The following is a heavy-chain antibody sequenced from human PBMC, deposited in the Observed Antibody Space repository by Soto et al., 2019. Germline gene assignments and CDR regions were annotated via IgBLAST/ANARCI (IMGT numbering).Heavy chain of an antibody. D-gene: IGHD3-22*01. CDR2: IYYSGST. CDR1: GGSISSGGYY. V-gene: IGHV4-31*03. J-gene: IGHJ6*02. Sequence: SETLSLTCTVSGGSISSGGYYWSWIRQHPGKGLEWIGYIYYSGSTYYNPSLKSRVTISVDTSKNQFSLKLSSVTAADTAVYYCARDRYDYYDSSGYHGMDVWGQGTTVTVS. CDR3: ARDRYDYYDSSGYHGMDV.